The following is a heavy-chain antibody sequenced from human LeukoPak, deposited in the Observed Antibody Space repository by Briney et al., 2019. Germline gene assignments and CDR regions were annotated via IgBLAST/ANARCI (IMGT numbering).Heavy chain of an antibody. D-gene: IGHD3-22*01. CDR3: ARSPDSSGYYDY. J-gene: IGHJ4*02. V-gene: IGHV3-74*01. CDR1: GFTFSSCW. CDR2: INSDGSST. Sequence: PGGSLRLSRAASGFTFSSCWMHWVRQAPGKGLVWVSRINSDGSSTNYADSVKGRFTISRDNAKNTLSLQMNSLRAEDTALYYCARSPDSSGYYDYWGQGTLVTVSS.